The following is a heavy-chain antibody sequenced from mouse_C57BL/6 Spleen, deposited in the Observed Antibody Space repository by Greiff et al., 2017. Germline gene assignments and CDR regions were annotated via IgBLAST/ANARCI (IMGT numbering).Heavy chain of an antibody. CDR3: ARPPLDWYFDV. D-gene: IGHD6-1*01. V-gene: IGHV1-42*01. J-gene: IGHJ1*03. CDR1: GYSFTGYY. Sequence: EVQLQQSGPELVKPGASVKMSCKASGYSFTGYYMNWVKQSPEKSLEWIGEINPSTGGTTYNQKFKAKATLTVDKSSSTAYMQLKSLTSEDSAVYYCARPPLDWYFDVWGTGTTVTVSS. CDR2: INPSTGGT.